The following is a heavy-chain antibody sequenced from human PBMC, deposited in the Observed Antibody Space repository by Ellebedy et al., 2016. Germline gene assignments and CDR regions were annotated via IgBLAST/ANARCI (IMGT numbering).Heavy chain of an antibody. Sequence: GESLKISXAASGFSFSNYGMHWVRQAPGKGLEWVSGISGSGGPTNYADSVRGRFTISRDNSKNTVYLQMNSLRAEDTAVYYCAISGWAYSFDYWGQGTLVTVSS. CDR2: ISGSGGPT. V-gene: IGHV3-23*01. CDR1: GFSFSNYG. J-gene: IGHJ4*02. D-gene: IGHD6-19*01. CDR3: AISGWAYSFDY.